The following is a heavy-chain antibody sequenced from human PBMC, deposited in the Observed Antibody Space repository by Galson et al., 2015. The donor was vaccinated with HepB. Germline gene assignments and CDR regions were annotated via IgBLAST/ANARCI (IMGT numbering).Heavy chain of an antibody. V-gene: IGHV3-30*04. D-gene: IGHD2-15*01. Sequence: SLRLSCAASGFTFSSYAMHWVRQAPGKGLEWVAVISYDGSNKYYADSVKGRFTISRDNSKNTLYLQMNSLRAEDTAVYYCARDEGGSGGNSLDFWDYYYYYGMDVWGQGTTVTVSS. CDR2: ISYDGSNK. CDR1: GFTFSSYA. CDR3: ARDEGGSGGNSLDFWDYYYYYGMDV. J-gene: IGHJ6*02.